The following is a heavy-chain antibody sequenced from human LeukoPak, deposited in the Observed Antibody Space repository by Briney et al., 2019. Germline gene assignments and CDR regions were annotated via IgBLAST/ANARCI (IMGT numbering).Heavy chain of an antibody. V-gene: IGHV4-34*01. J-gene: IGHJ3*02. CDR2: INHSGST. Sequence: SETLSLTCAVYGGSFSGYYWSWIRQPPGKGLEWIGEINHSGSTNYNRSLKSRVTISVDTSKNQFSLKLSSVTAADTAVYYCARDGSSGWYAGEAFDIWGQGTMVTVSS. CDR3: ARDGSSGWYAGEAFDI. CDR1: GGSFSGYY. D-gene: IGHD6-19*01.